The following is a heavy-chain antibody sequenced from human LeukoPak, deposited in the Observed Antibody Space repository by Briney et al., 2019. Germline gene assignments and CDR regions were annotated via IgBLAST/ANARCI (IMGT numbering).Heavy chain of an antibody. J-gene: IGHJ3*01. CDR3: AMKAVPRPRLHDAFDF. V-gene: IGHV3-30*02. CDR2: IRNDGSNK. Sequence: GGSLRLSCGASGFTFTNYGMHWVRQAPGKGLEWVAFIRNDGSNKYYAESVKGRFTISRDSSKNTLYLQMNSLRADDTAVYYCAMKAVPRPRLHDAFDFWGQGTVVSVSS. D-gene: IGHD5-24*01. CDR1: GFTFTNYG.